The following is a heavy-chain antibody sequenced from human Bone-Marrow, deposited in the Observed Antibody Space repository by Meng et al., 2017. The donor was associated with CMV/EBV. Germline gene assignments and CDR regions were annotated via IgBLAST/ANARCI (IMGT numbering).Heavy chain of an antibody. Sequence: ASVKVSCKASGYTFTGYYMHWVRQAPGQGLEWMGWIKPNSGGTNYAQKFQGRVTMTRDTSISTAYMELRRLRSDDTAVYYCAREEVFAAAPLWGQGTLVTVSS. CDR1: GYTFTGYY. J-gene: IGHJ4*02. V-gene: IGHV1-2*02. CDR2: IKPNSGGT. D-gene: IGHD6-13*01. CDR3: AREEVFAAAPL.